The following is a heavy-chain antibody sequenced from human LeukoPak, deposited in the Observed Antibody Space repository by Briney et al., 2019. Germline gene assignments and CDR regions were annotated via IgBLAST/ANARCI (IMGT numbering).Heavy chain of an antibody. CDR3: ARGIERINWFDP. V-gene: IGHV1-69*02. J-gene: IGHJ5*02. D-gene: IGHD5-24*01. CDR2: IIPILGIA. Sequence: SVKVSCKASGYTFTRYYMHWVRQAPGQGLEWMGRIIPILGIANYAQKFQGRVTITADKSTSTAYMELSSLRSEDTAVYYCARGIERINWFDPWGQGTLLTVSS. CDR1: GYTFTRYY.